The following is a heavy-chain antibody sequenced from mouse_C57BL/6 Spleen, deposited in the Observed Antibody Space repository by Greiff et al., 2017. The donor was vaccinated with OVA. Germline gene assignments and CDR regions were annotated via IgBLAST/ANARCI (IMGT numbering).Heavy chain of an antibody. CDR2: IDPSDSYT. CDR1: GYTFTSYW. Sequence: QVQLQQPGAELVKPGASVKLSCKASGYTFTSYWMQWVKQRPGQGLEWIGEIDPSDSYTNYHQKFKGKATLTVDTSYSTAYMQLSSLTSEDSAVYYCARWLLRENAMDYWGQGTSVTVSS. D-gene: IGHD2-3*01. J-gene: IGHJ4*01. CDR3: ARWLLRENAMDY. V-gene: IGHV1-50*01.